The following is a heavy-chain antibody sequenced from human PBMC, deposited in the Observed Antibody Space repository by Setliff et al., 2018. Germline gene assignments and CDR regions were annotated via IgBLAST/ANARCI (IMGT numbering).Heavy chain of an antibody. CDR3: ARDPRYGLGSYSGSIKYGVDV. CDR1: GFTFSDYY. J-gene: IGHJ6*02. V-gene: IGHV3-11*04. D-gene: IGHD3-10*01. Sequence: PGGSLRLSCAASGFTFSDYYMSWIRQAPGKGLEWVSYISSSGSTIYYADSVKGRFTISRDNAKNSLYLQMNSLRAEDTAVYYCARDPRYGLGSYSGSIKYGVDVWGQGTTVTVSS. CDR2: ISSSGSTI.